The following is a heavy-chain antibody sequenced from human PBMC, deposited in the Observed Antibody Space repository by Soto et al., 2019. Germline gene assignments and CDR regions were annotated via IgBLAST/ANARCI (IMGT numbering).Heavy chain of an antibody. J-gene: IGHJ6*02. Sequence: GGSLRLSCAASGFTFTNYAMNWVRQAPGKGLEWVSVISGSGESTYYADSVKGRFTISRDNSKNTLYLQMNSLRAEDTAVYFCAKDFGDIVVVVLAPYGMDVWGLGTTVTVSS. V-gene: IGHV3-23*01. CDR3: AKDFGDIVVVVLAPYGMDV. CDR1: GFTFTNYA. D-gene: IGHD2-15*01. CDR2: ISGSGEST.